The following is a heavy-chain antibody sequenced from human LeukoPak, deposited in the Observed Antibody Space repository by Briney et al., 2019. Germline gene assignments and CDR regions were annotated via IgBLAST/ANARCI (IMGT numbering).Heavy chain of an antibody. CDR3: ARGVTMIVVVPPDY. D-gene: IGHD3-22*01. J-gene: IGHJ4*02. CDR2: MNPNSGGT. Sequence: ASVKVSFKCTVYTFTGYYMHWVGQPPAQGREWVGLMNPNSGGTNYAQKFQGRVTMTRDTSISTAYMELSRLRSDDTAVYYCARGVTMIVVVPPDYRGQGTLVTVSS. V-gene: IGHV1-2*02. CDR1: VYTFTGYY.